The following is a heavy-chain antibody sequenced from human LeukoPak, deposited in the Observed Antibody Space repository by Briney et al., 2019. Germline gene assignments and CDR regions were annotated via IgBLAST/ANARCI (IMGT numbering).Heavy chain of an antibody. V-gene: IGHV3-53*01. D-gene: IGHD4-17*01. CDR3: ASAGGDYGDYEGLGLSY. CDR2: IYSGGST. J-gene: IGHJ4*02. Sequence: PGGSLRLSCAASGFTFSSYAMSWVRQAPGKGLEWVSVIYSGGSTYYADSVKGRFTISRDNSKNTLYLQMNSLRAEDTAVYYCASAGGDYGDYEGLGLSYWGQGTLVTVSS. CDR1: GFTFSSYA.